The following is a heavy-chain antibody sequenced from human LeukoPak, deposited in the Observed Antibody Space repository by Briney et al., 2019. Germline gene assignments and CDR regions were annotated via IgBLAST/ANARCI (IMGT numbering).Heavy chain of an antibody. J-gene: IGHJ3*02. Sequence: GGSLRLSCAVSGLTVSDYYMSWIRQAPGKGLEWVSYISSSGSTIYYADSVRGRFTISRDNAKNSLYLQMNSLRAEDTAVYYCARMGYLGAFDIWGQGTMVTVSS. V-gene: IGHV3-11*01. CDR2: ISSSGSTI. CDR3: ARMGYLGAFDI. CDR1: GLTVSDYY. D-gene: IGHD1-1*01.